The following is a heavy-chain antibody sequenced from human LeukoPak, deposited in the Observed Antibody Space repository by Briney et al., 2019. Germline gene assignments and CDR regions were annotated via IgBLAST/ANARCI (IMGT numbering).Heavy chain of an antibody. D-gene: IGHD3-10*02. Sequence: PGGSLRLSCAASGFTFSSYEMNWARQAPGKGLEWVSYISSSGSTIYYADSVKGRFTISRDNAKNSLYLQMNSLRAEDTAVYYCAELDITMIGGVWGKGTTVTISS. V-gene: IGHV3-48*03. CDR1: GFTFSSYE. CDR3: AELDITMIGGV. CDR2: ISSSGSTI. J-gene: IGHJ6*04.